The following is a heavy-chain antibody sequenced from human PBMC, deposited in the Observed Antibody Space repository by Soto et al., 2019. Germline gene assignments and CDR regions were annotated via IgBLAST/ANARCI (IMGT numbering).Heavy chain of an antibody. CDR1: GGTFNNRHA. V-gene: IGHV1-69*10. J-gene: IGHJ5*02. Sequence: GASVKVSCKASGGTFNNRHAVSWVRQAPGQGLEWMGGIIPLLGTAKYAQNFQSRVTFTADKSTSTAFMEPSSLRSDDTAVYYCARGVWDCNAGSCFGWFDPWGQGTLVTVSS. CDR3: ARGVWDCNAGSCFGWFDP. D-gene: IGHD2-15*01. CDR2: IIPLLGTA.